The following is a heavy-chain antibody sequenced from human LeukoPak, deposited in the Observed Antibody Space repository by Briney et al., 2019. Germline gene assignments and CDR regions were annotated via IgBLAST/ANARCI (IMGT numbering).Heavy chain of an antibody. J-gene: IGHJ4*02. D-gene: IGHD3-3*01. Sequence: SETLSLTCTVSGGSISSYYWSWIRQPPGKGLEWIGEINHSGSTNYNPSLKSRVTISVDTSKNQFSLKLSSVTAADTAVYYCASTSRWRGYHAFDYWGQGTLVTVSS. CDR2: INHSGST. CDR3: ASTSRWRGYHAFDY. CDR1: GGSISSYY. V-gene: IGHV4-34*01.